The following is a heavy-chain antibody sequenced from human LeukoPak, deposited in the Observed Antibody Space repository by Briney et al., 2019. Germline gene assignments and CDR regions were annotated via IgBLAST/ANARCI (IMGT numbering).Heavy chain of an antibody. J-gene: IGHJ4*02. CDR3: AGRAPSHDFDS. CDR2: IITTGANM. CDR1: GFTSISYS. V-gene: IGHV3-21*04. Sequence: GSLRRSCVASGFTSISYSMNWVRQPPGKGLEGFSSIITTGANMYYPDSVRGRFTISKDNAKNTLFLQMISLRAEDTAIYYCAGRAPSHDFDSWGQGTLVTASS.